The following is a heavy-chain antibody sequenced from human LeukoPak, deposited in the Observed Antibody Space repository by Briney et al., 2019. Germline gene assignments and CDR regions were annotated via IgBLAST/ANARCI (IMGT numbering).Heavy chain of an antibody. Sequence: PGGSLRLSCAASGFLVSTNYMSWVRQAPGKGLEWVSSISSSSSYIYYADSVKGRFTISRDNAKNSLYLQMNSLRAEDTAVYYCARDPGDSSGYYLDYWGRGTLVTVSS. CDR1: GFLVSTNY. CDR3: ARDPGDSSGYYLDY. D-gene: IGHD3-22*01. V-gene: IGHV3-21*01. J-gene: IGHJ4*02. CDR2: ISSSSSYI.